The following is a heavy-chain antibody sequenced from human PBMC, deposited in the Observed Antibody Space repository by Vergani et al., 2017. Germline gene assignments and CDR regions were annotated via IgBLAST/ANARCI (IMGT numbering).Heavy chain of an antibody. J-gene: IGHJ2*01. Sequence: EVQLVESGGVLVQPGRSLRLSCAASGFTFDDYAMHWVRQAPGKGLEWVSGISWNSGSIGYADSVKGRFTISRDNAKNSLYLQMNSLRAEDTALYYCARTAVTTPYWYFDLWGRGTLVTVSS. CDR3: ARTAVTTPYWYFDL. V-gene: IGHV3-9*01. D-gene: IGHD4-17*01. CDR1: GFTFDDYA. CDR2: ISWNSGSI.